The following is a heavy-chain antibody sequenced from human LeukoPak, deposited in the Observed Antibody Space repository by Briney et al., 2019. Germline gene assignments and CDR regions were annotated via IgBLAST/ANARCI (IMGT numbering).Heavy chain of an antibody. J-gene: IGHJ4*02. CDR1: GDSITSGGYY. V-gene: IGHV4-31*03. CDR2: IYKTGST. Sequence: SQTLSLTCTVSGDSITSGGYYCSWIRQRPGKGLEWIGYIYKTGSTYYNPSLKSRVTMSVDTSRNQFSLKLNSVTAADTAVYYCARDVLRWGQGTLVTVSS. CDR3: ARDVLR.